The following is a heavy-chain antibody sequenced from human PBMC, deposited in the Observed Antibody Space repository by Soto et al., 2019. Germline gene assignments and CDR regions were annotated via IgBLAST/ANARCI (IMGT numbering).Heavy chain of an antibody. J-gene: IGHJ5*02. Sequence: SETLSLTCTVSGASISGFYWSWIRKSAGKGLEWIGRIYATGTTDYNPSLKSRVMMSVDTSKKQFSLELRSVTAADTAVYYCVRDGTKTLRAWFDTWDQGISVTVSS. V-gene: IGHV4-4*07. CDR2: IYATGTT. D-gene: IGHD1-1*01. CDR3: VRDGTKTLRAWFDT. CDR1: GASISGFY.